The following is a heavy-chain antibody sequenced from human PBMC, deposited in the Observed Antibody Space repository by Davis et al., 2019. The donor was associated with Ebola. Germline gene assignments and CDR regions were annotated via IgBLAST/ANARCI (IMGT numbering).Heavy chain of an antibody. Sequence: MPSQTLSPTCALYAGSFSAYYWGWIRQPPGKWLGWDREINHSGITNYNPSPKSRVTMSVDTSKNQFSLKLDSVTAADTAVYYCARGTDTADWFFDLWGRGALVTVSS. CDR2: INHSGIT. CDR3: ARGTDTADWFFDL. CDR1: AGSFSAYY. D-gene: IGHD2-21*02. V-gene: IGHV4-34*01. J-gene: IGHJ2*01.